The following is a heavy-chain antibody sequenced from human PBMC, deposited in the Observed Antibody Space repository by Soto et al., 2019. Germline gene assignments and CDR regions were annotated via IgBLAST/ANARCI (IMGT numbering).Heavy chain of an antibody. D-gene: IGHD3-16*02. V-gene: IGHV4-39*01. Sequence: PSETLSLTCTVSGGSISSSSYYWGWIRQPPGKGLVWIGSIYYSGSTYYNPSLKSRVTISVDTSKNQFSLKLSSVTAADTAVYYCASRIRYAALYYRAQRTPVPVSS. CDR1: GGSISSSSYY. CDR3: ASRIRYAALYY. J-gene: IGHJ4*02. CDR2: IYYSGST.